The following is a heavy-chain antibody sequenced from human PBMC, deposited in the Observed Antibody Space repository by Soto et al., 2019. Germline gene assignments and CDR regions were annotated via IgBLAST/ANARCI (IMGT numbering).Heavy chain of an antibody. D-gene: IGHD5-12*01. V-gene: IGHV5-51*01. CDR2: IYPGDSDT. Sequence: GGFLKISCWGSGYRFVNHWIAWVRQMPGKGLEWVGVIYPGDSDTRYSPSFQGQVTISADKSISTAYLQWSSLKASDNAIFYCARHRLRHDYYGMDVWGKGTMVTVSS. J-gene: IGHJ6*04. CDR1: GYRFVNHW. CDR3: ARHRLRHDYYGMDV.